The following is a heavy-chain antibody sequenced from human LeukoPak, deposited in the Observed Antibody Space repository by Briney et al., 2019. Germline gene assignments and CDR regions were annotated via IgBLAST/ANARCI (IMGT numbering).Heavy chain of an antibody. CDR3: ARVRTLRITIFGVQGVYTWFDP. CDR1: GGSFSGYY. CDR2: INHSGST. V-gene: IGHV4-34*01. D-gene: IGHD3-3*01. Sequence: SETLSLTCAVYGGSFSGYYWSWIRQPPGKGLEWIGEINHSGSTNYNPSLKSRVTISVDTSKNQFSLKLSSVTAADTAVYYCARVRTLRITIFGVQGVYTWFDPWGQGTLVTVSS. J-gene: IGHJ5*02.